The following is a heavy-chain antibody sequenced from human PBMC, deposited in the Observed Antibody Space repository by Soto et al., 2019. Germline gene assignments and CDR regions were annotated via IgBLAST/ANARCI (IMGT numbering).Heavy chain of an antibody. CDR2: IFGSGET. Sequence: QVQLQESGPGLLKPSETLSLTCTVSGVSMSNYYWSWIRQPAGKGLEWIGRIFGSGETYYNPSLKSRVILSVDLSKSQFSLELTSVTAADTAVYFCVREGDYSDNNGYPLFDYWGQGTLVTVSP. V-gene: IGHV4-4*07. CDR3: VREGDYSDNNGYPLFDY. D-gene: IGHD3-22*01. CDR1: GVSMSNYY. J-gene: IGHJ4*02.